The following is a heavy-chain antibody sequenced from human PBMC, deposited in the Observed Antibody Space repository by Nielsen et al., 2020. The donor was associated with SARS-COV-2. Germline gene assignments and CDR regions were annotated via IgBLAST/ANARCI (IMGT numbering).Heavy chain of an antibody. Sequence: GGSLRLSCAASGFTFGDAIIHWVRQASGKGLEWVGRIRSKTNNYETSYAASAKGRFIISRDESKNMAYLQMNSLKTDDTAVYYCKHYYDMDVWGQGTTVTVSS. CDR2: IRSKTNNYET. CDR3: KHYYDMDV. J-gene: IGHJ6*02. V-gene: IGHV3-73*01. CDR1: GFTFGDAI.